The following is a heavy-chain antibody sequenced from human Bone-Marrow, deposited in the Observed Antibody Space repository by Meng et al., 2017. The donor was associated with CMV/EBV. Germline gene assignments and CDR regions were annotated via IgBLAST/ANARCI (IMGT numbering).Heavy chain of an antibody. Sequence: SVKVSCKPSGGTFSSHAISWVRQAPGQGLEWMGGIIPILGIANYAQKFQGRVTITADKSTSTAYMELSGLRSEDTAAYYCARGTAMVNNWFDSWGQGARVTGYS. J-gene: IGHJ5*01. V-gene: IGHV1-69*10. CDR1: GGTFSSHA. CDR3: ARGTAMVNNWFDS. D-gene: IGHD5-18*01. CDR2: IIPILGIA.